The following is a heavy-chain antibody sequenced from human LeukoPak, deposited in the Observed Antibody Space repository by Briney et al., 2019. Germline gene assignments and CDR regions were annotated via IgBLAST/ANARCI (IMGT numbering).Heavy chain of an antibody. CDR2: IIPIFGTA. J-gene: IGHJ5*02. CDR3: ARFEWFGELPGIGWFDP. Sequence: GASVKVSCKASGGTFSSYAISWVRQAPGQGLEWMGGIIPIFGTANYAQKFQGRVTMTTDTSTSTAYMELRSLRSDDTAVYYCARFEWFGELPGIGWFDPWGQGTLVTVSS. V-gene: IGHV1-69*05. D-gene: IGHD3-10*01. CDR1: GGTFSSYA.